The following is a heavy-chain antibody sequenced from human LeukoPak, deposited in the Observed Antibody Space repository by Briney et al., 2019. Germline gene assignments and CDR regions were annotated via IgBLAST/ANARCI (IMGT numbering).Heavy chain of an antibody. CDR1: GFIFSSYE. V-gene: IGHV3-48*03. Sequence: GGSLRLSCAASGFIFSSYEMNWVRQAPGKGLEWVSFISSSGSTIYYADSVKGRFTISRDNAENSLYLQMNSLRAEDTAVYYCARSSSSWYGGYYWGQGTLATVSS. D-gene: IGHD6-13*01. J-gene: IGHJ4*02. CDR2: ISSSGSTI. CDR3: ARSSSSWYGGYY.